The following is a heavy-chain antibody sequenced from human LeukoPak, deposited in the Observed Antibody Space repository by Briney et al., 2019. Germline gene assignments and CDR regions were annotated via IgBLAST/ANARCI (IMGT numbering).Heavy chain of an antibody. J-gene: IGHJ3*02. V-gene: IGHV3-7*01. Sequence: GGSLRLSCAASGFTFSSYWMSWVRQAPGKGLEWVANIKQDGSEKYYVDSVKGRFTISRDNAKNSLYLQMNSLRAEDTAVYYCARDRRVGGASLWFGELLLDDAFDIWGQGTMVTVSS. D-gene: IGHD3-10*01. CDR1: GFTFSSYW. CDR3: ARDRRVGGASLWFGELLLDDAFDI. CDR2: IKQDGSEK.